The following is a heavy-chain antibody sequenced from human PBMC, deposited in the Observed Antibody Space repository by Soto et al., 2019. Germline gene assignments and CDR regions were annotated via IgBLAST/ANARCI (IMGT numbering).Heavy chain of an antibody. J-gene: IGHJ5*02. CDR3: ARDKVDSRGWIGYWTWFDP. Sequence: QVQLVESGGGLVKPGGSLRLSCAASGFTFRDYYMSWIRQAPGKGPEWVSHINRNSSDTKYADSVKGRFTISRDNAKNSLYLQMNSLRAEDTAVYYCARDKVDSRGWIGYWTWFDPWGQGTLVTVSS. D-gene: IGHD6-19*01. CDR1: GFTFRDYY. CDR2: INRNSSDT. V-gene: IGHV3-11*05.